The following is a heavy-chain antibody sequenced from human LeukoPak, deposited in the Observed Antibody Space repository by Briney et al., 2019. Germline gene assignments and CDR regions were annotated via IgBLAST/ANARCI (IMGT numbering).Heavy chain of an antibody. J-gene: IGHJ4*02. CDR2: IYTSGRT. CDR1: GGSISSSSYY. V-gene: IGHV4-61*05. D-gene: IGHD2-15*01. CDR3: ARGLLLGYCSGGSCPVIVDY. Sequence: PSETLSLTCTVSGGSISSSSYYWGWIRQPPGKGLEWIGRIYTSGRTNYNPSLKSQVTISVDTSKNQFSLKLSSVTAADTAVYYCARGLLLGYCSGGSCPVIVDYWGQGTLVTVSS.